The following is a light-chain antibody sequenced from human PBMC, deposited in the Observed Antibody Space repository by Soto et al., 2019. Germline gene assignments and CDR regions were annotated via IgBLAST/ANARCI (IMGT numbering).Light chain of an antibody. CDR2: GAS. CDR1: QSVSSY. J-gene: IGKJ1*01. V-gene: IGKV3-20*01. CDR3: HQYGSSSWT. Sequence: EIVLTQSPATLSLSPGERATLSCRASQSVSSYLAWYQQKPGQAPRLLIYGASSRATGIPDRFSGSGSGTDFTLTISRLEPEDFAVYYCHQYGSSSWTFGQGTKVDTK.